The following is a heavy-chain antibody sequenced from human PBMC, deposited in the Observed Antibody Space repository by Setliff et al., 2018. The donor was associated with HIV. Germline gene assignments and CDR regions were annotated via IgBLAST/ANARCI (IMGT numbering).Heavy chain of an antibody. CDR2: IYYTGST. D-gene: IGHD4-17*01. V-gene: IGHV4-39*01. CDR3: ARHYGDYVFDS. CDR1: GASIRTTSYP. J-gene: IGHJ4*02. Sequence: SETLSLTCSVSGASIRTTSYPWGWIRQAPGKGLEWIGSIYYTGSTYYNPSFKSRVTISVDTSENQFSLTMYSVTAADTAVYYCARHYGDYVFDSWGQGTLVTVSS.